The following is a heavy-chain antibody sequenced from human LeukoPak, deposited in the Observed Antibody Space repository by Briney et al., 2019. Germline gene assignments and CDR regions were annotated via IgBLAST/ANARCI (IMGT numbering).Heavy chain of an antibody. Sequence: PSETLSLTCTVSGGSISSGSYYWSWFRQPAGKRLEWIGRIYTSGSTNYNPSLKSRVTISVDTSKNQFSLKLSSVTAADTAVYYCARVPTYEIAAARVGYAFDIWGQGTMVTVSS. J-gene: IGHJ3*02. V-gene: IGHV4-61*02. CDR1: GGSISSGSYY. D-gene: IGHD6-13*01. CDR3: ARVPTYEIAAARVGYAFDI. CDR2: IYTSGST.